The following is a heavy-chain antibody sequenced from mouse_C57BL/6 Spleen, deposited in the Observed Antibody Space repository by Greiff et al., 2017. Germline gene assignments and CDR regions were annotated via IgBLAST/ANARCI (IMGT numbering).Heavy chain of an antibody. CDR3: ARRDDGYDY. CDR2: IYPGSGNT. Sequence: VQVVESGAELVRPGASVKLSCKASGYTFTDYYINWVKQRPGQGLEWIARIYPGSGNTYYNEKFKGKATLTAEKSSSTAYMQLSSLTSEDSAVYFCARRDDGYDYWGQGTTLTVSS. J-gene: IGHJ2*01. CDR1: GYTFTDYY. D-gene: IGHD2-3*01. V-gene: IGHV1-76*01.